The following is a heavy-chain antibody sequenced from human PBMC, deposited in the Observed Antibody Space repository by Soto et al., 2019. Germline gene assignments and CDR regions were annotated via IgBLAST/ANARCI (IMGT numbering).Heavy chain of an antibody. V-gene: IGHV3-11*01. CDR2: ISSSGSTI. J-gene: IGHJ6*03. Sequence: GGSLILSCAASGFTFSDYYMSWIRQAPGKGLEWVSYISSSGSTIYYADSVKGRFTISRDNAKNSLYLQMNSLRAEDTAVYYCAREGEENCSGGSCCSDYYYYYMDVWGKGTTVTVSS. D-gene: IGHD2-15*01. CDR3: AREGEENCSGGSCCSDYYYYYMDV. CDR1: GFTFSDYY.